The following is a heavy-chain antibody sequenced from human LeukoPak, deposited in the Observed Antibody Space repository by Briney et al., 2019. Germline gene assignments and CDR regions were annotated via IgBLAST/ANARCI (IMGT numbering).Heavy chain of an antibody. CDR2: ISGSGGST. CDR3: AKGDTVLLWFGELPYYYYGTDV. Sequence: GGSLRLSCAASGFTFSSYAMSWVRQAPGKGLEWVSAISGSGGSTYYADSVKGRFTISRDNSKNTLYLQMNSLRAEDTAVYYCAKGDTVLLWFGELPYYYYGTDVWGQGTTVTVSS. CDR1: GFTFSSYA. V-gene: IGHV3-23*01. D-gene: IGHD3-10*01. J-gene: IGHJ6*02.